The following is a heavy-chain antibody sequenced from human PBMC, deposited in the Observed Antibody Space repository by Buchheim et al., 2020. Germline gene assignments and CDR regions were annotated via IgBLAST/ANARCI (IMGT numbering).Heavy chain of an antibody. J-gene: IGHJ6*02. V-gene: IGHV3-33*01. CDR2: IWYDGSNK. D-gene: IGHD6-19*01. Sequence: QVQLVESGGGVVQPGRSLRLSCAASGFTFSSYGMHWVRQAPGKGLEWVAVIWYDGSNKYYADSVKGRFTISRDNSKNTLYLQMNSLRAEDTAVYYCARDPPKFPRSSGHSMDVWGQGTT. CDR3: ARDPPKFPRSSGHSMDV. CDR1: GFTFSSYG.